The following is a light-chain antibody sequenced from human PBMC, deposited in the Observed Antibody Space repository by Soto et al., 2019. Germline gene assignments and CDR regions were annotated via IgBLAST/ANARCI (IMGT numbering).Light chain of an antibody. CDR2: GAS. CDR1: QSVSSN. J-gene: IGKJ4*01. CDR3: QQYNNWPPGIT. Sequence: EIVMTQSPATLSVSPGERATLSCRASQSVSSNLAWYQQKPCQAPRLLIYGASTRATGIPARFSGSGSGTEFTLTISRLQAEDFAVYYCQQYNNWPPGITFGGGTKVEIK. V-gene: IGKV3-15*01.